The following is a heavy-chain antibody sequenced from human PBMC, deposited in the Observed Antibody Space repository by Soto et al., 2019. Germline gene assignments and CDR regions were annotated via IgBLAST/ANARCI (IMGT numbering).Heavy chain of an antibody. D-gene: IGHD6-19*01. Sequence: SETLSLTCTVSGGSISSSSYYWGWIRQPPGKGLEWIGSIYYSGSTYYNPSLKSRVTVSVDTSKNQFSLKLSSVTAADTAVYYCARQSIIDSGLYYLDYWGQGTLVTVSS. CDR1: GGSISSSSYY. J-gene: IGHJ4*02. V-gene: IGHV4-39*01. CDR2: IYYSGST. CDR3: ARQSIIDSGLYYLDY.